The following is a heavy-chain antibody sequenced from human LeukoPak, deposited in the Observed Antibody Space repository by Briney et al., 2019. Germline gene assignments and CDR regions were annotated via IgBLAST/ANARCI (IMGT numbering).Heavy chain of an antibody. CDR2: IYYSGST. CDR3: ARLRHNGYSYGYVDY. D-gene: IGHD5-18*01. J-gene: IGHJ4*02. CDR1: GGSISSGGYY. V-gene: IGHV4-31*03. Sequence: SETLSLTCTVSGGSISSGGYYWSWIRQHPRKGLEWIGYIYYSGSTYYNPSLRSRITISLDTSKNQFSLKLSSVIAADTAVYYCARLRHNGYSYGYVDYWGQGTLVTASS.